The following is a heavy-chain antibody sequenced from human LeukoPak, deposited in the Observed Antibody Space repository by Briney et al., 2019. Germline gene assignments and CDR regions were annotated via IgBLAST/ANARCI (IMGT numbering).Heavy chain of an antibody. J-gene: IGHJ6*02. D-gene: IGHD3-10*01. CDR1: GFTFSSYA. Sequence: GGSLRLSCAASGFTFSSYAMHWVRQAPGKGLEWVAVISYDGSNKYYADSVKGRFTISRDNSKNTLYLQMNSLRAEDTAVYYCARPMVRGDYYYYYGMDVWGQGTTVTVSS. V-gene: IGHV3-30-3*01. CDR3: ARPMVRGDYYYYYGMDV. CDR2: ISYDGSNK.